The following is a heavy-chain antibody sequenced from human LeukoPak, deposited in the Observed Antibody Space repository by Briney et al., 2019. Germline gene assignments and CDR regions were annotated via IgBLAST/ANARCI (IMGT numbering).Heavy chain of an antibody. Sequence: SETLSLTCAVYGGSFSGYYWSWIRQPPGKRLEWIGEINHSGSTNYNPSLKSRVTISVDTSKNQFSLKLSSVTAADTAVYYCASPLGGWDDAFDIWGQGTMVTVSS. V-gene: IGHV4-34*01. CDR3: ASPLGGWDDAFDI. CDR1: GGSFSGYY. D-gene: IGHD6-19*01. J-gene: IGHJ3*02. CDR2: INHSGST.